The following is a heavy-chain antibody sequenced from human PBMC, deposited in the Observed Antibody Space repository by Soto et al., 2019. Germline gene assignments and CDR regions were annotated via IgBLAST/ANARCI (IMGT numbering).Heavy chain of an antibody. CDR2: ITGTSAFL. D-gene: IGHD3-10*02. Sequence: PGGSLRLSCAASGFVFSDFQLNWVRQAPGRGLEWLASITGTSAFLFYAGSIKGRFTISRDNPKNFLFLQMDSLGPEDTAVYYCARHNLAVQGAFDHWGQGALVTVSS. CDR1: GFVFSDFQ. CDR3: ARHNLAVQGAFDH. J-gene: IGHJ4*02. V-gene: IGHV3-21*01.